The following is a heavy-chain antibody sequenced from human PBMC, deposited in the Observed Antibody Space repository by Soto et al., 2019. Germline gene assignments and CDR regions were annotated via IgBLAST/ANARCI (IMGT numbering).Heavy chain of an antibody. Sequence: SETLSLTCTVSGGSISSGGYYWSWIRQHQGKGLEWIGYIYHTGSTYYNPSLKSRVTISVDRSKNQFSLKLSSVTAADTAVYYCASSHAGAHITAAVHWGQGTLVTVSS. CDR3: ASSHAGAHITAAVH. CDR1: GGSISSGGYY. D-gene: IGHD6-13*01. CDR2: IYHTGST. J-gene: IGHJ4*02. V-gene: IGHV4-30-2*01.